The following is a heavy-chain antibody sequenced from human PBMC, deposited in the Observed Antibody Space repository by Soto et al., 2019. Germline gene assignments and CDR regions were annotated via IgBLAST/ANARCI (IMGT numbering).Heavy chain of an antibody. Sequence: ASVKVSCKASGYTFTSYGISWVRPAPGQGLEWMGWLSAYNGNTNYAQKLQGRVTMTTDTSTSTAYMELSSLRSDDTAVYYCARCLGRGRSCSVVYGGQGTLVTVSS. CDR3: ARCLGRGRSCSVVY. V-gene: IGHV1-18*04. J-gene: IGHJ4*02. D-gene: IGHD2-15*01. CDR2: LSAYNGNT. CDR1: GYTFTSYG.